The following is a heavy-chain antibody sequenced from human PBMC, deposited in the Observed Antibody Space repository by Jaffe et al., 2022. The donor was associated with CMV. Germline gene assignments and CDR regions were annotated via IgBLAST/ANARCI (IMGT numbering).Heavy chain of an antibody. D-gene: IGHD2-8*01. CDR3: ARVYYMAEGFYYYYMDV. J-gene: IGHJ6*03. V-gene: IGHV4-59*01. CDR1: GGSISSYY. Sequence: QVQLQESGPGLVKPSETLSLTCTVSGGSISSYYWSWIRQPPGKGLEWIGYIYYSGSTNYNPSLKSRVTISVDTSKNQFSLKLSSVTAADTAVYYCARVYYMAEGFYYYYMDVWGKGTTVTVSS. CDR2: IYYSGST.